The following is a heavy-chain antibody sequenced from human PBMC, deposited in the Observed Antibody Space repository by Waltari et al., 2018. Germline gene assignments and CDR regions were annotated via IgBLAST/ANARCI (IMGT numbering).Heavy chain of an antibody. J-gene: IGHJ4*02. D-gene: IGHD2-15*01. CDR1: GYSFTSYW. V-gene: IGHV5-51*01. Sequence: EVQLVQSGAEVKKPGESLKISCKGSGYSFTSYWIGWVRQMPGKGLDGMGIIYPGASDTRYSPSCQGQVTISADKSISTAYLQWSSLKASDTAMYYCARHRFMWGGIIDYWGQGTLVTVSS. CDR3: ARHRFMWGGIIDY. CDR2: IYPGASDT.